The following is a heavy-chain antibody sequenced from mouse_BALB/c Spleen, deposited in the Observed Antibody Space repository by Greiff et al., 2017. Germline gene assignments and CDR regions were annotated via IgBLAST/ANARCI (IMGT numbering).Heavy chain of an antibody. CDR2: INPSTGYT. Sequence: QVQLQQSGAELAKPGASVKMSCKASGYTFTSYWMHWVKQRPGQGLEWIGYINPSTGYTEYNQKFKDKATLTADKSSSTAYMQLSSQTSEDSAVYYCARGGGTTATWFAYWGQGTLVTVSA. CDR1: GYTFTSYW. D-gene: IGHD1-2*01. V-gene: IGHV1-7*01. J-gene: IGHJ3*01. CDR3: ARGGGTTATWFAY.